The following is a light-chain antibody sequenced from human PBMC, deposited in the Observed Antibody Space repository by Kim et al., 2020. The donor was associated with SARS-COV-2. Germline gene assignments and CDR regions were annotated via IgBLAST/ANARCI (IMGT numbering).Light chain of an antibody. CDR3: SSHIAGSTW. Sequence: PGQSITISCTGTSSDLDGKNYVSWYQQNPGKAPKLMIYDVNERPSGVSNRCSGSKSDNTASLTISGLQAEDEADYYCSSHIAGSTWFGGGTQLTVL. V-gene: IGLV2-14*03. J-gene: IGLJ3*02. CDR1: SSDLDGKNY. CDR2: DVN.